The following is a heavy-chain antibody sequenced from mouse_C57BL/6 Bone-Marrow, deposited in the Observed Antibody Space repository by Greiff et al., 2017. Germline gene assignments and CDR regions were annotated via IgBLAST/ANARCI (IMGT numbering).Heavy chain of an antibody. V-gene: IGHV5-6*02. CDR2: ISSGGSYT. J-gene: IGHJ4*01. CDR1: GFTFSSYG. CDR3: ARSNYAYAMDY. D-gene: IGHD2-5*01. Sequence: DVKLVESGGDLVKPGGSLKLSCAASGFTFSSYGMSWVRQTPDKRLEWVATISSGGSYTYYPDSVKGRFTISRDNAKNTLYLQMSSLKSEDTAMYYCARSNYAYAMDYWGQGTSVTVSS.